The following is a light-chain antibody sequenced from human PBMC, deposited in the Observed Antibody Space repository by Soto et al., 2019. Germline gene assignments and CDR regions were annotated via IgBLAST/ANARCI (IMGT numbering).Light chain of an antibody. Sequence: DIVMTQSPDSLAVSLGERATINCKSSQSVVNRSNDKNYFAWYQQKSGQPPKLLFYWASTRESGVPDRFSASGSGTDFTLTISGLQAEDVAVYYCQQYYSTPLSFGGGTKVDIK. CDR2: WAS. CDR1: QSVVNRSNDKNY. CDR3: QQYYSTPLS. J-gene: IGKJ4*01. V-gene: IGKV4-1*01.